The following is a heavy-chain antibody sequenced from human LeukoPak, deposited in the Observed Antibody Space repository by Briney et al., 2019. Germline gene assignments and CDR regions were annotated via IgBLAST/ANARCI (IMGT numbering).Heavy chain of an antibody. V-gene: IGHV1-69*01. Sequence: ASVKVSCKASGGTFSSYAISGVRQAPGQGLEWMGGIIPIFGTANYAQKFQGRVTITADESTSTAYMELSSLRSEDTAVYYCARARRITIFGVVTHGMNVWGQGTTVTVSS. D-gene: IGHD3-3*01. CDR1: GGTFSSYA. CDR3: ARARRITIFGVVTHGMNV. J-gene: IGHJ6*02. CDR2: IIPIFGTA.